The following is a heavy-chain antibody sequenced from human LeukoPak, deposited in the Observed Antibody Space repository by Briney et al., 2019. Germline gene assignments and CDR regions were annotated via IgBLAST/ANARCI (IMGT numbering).Heavy chain of an antibody. D-gene: IGHD3-10*02. J-gene: IGHJ6*04. V-gene: IGHV3-74*03. CDR3: AELGITMIGGV. CDR1: GFTFSGHW. CDR2: INERGTDS. Sequence: GGSLRLSCTASGFTFSGHWIHWVRQAPGMGLVWVSRINERGTDSMYAESVKGRFTISRDNAKNTVYLQMNSLRAEDTAVYYCAELGITMIGGVWGKGTTVTISS.